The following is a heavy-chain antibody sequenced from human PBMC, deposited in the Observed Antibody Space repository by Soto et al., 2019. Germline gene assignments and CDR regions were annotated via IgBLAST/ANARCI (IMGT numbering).Heavy chain of an antibody. CDR1: WGTCSGFG. CDR2: ISGSGGST. Sequence: VGSLRLSWAAAWGTCSGFGRSWVRQAPGKGLEWVSAISGSGGSTYYADSVKGRFTISRDNSKNTLYLQMNSLRAEDTAVYYCAKDHMVRGVIKGDYYYYYYMDVWGKGTTVPVSS. J-gene: IGHJ6*03. D-gene: IGHD3-10*01. CDR3: AKDHMVRGVIKGDYYYYYYMDV. V-gene: IGHV3-23*01.